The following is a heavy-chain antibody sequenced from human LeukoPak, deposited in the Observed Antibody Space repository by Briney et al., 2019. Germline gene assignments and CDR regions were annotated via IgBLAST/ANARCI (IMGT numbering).Heavy chain of an antibody. V-gene: IGHV1-8*01. J-gene: IGHJ6*02. CDR2: MNPNSGNT. CDR1: GYTFTSYD. CDR3: ARVVSGWSDYYYYGMDV. Sequence: GASVKVSCKASGYTFTSYDINWVRQATGQGLEWMGWMNPNSGNTGYAQKFQGRVTITRNTSISTAYMELSSLRSEDTAVYYCARVVSGWSDYYYYGMDVWGQGTTVTVSS. D-gene: IGHD6-19*01.